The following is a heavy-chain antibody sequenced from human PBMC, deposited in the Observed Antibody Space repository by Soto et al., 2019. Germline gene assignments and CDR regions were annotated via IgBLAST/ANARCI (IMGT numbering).Heavy chain of an antibody. D-gene: IGHD2-8*01. CDR3: AREIMPLTNDWYFDL. V-gene: IGHV4-30-4*01. J-gene: IGHJ2*01. CDR1: GGSISGGVHS. Sequence: HVQLQESGPGLVKPSETLSLTCTVSGGSISGGVHSWSWIRQPPAKGLEWIGHIFDSGSTYYNPSLMSRLTISVDTSKNQFSLRLSSVTAADTAVYYCAREIMPLTNDWYFDLWGRGTLVTVSS. CDR2: IFDSGST.